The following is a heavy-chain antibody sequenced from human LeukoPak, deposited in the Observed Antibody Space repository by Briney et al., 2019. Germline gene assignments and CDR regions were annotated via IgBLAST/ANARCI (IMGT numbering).Heavy chain of an antibody. Sequence: PSETLSLTCAVYGGSFSGYYWRWLRQPPGKGLEWIGKINHSGSTNYKPSLKSRVTISVDTSKNQFSLKLSSVTAADTAVYYCARGGSTQTDTAMVDYWGQGTLVTVSS. CDR2: INHSGST. J-gene: IGHJ4*02. D-gene: IGHD5-18*01. CDR3: ARGGSTQTDTAMVDY. V-gene: IGHV4-34*01. CDR1: GGSFSGYY.